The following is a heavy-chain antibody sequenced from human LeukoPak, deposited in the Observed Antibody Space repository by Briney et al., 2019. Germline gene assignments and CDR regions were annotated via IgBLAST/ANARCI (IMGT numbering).Heavy chain of an antibody. CDR3: AREGNGLLSKDLDY. CDR2: INPRDGGT. V-gene: IGHV1-2*02. D-gene: IGHD2-15*01. Sequence: GASVKVSCKGSGYTFTVYYLHWVRQAPGQGLEWVGYINPRDGGTSSPPNFRGRVTMTTDASSSTVYMELSRLTSDDTAIYYCAREGNGLLSKDLDYWGQGTLVTVSS. J-gene: IGHJ4*02. CDR1: GYTFTVYY.